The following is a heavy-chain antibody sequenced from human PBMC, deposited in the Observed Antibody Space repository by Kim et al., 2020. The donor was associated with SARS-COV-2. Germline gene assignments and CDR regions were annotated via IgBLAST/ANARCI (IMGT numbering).Heavy chain of an antibody. V-gene: IGHV3-9*01. J-gene: IGHJ4*02. CDR3: AKNSGYDYAFYS. Sequence: GGSLRLSCAASGFRFNDYAMHWVRQAPGKGLEWVSGISWNSGTIDYADSVKGRFTISRDNAKNSLFLQMNSLRTNDTAFYYCAKNSGYDYAFYSWGQGTRVSVSS. D-gene: IGHD5-12*01. CDR2: ISWNSGTI. CDR1: GFRFNDYA.